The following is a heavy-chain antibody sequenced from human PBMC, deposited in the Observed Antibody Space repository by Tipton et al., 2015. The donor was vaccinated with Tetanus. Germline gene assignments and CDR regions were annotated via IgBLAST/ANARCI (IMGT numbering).Heavy chain of an antibody. CDR1: GYTFTEYY. V-gene: IGHV1-2*06. D-gene: IGHD3-10*01. J-gene: IGHJ4*02. CDR2: INPNSGGT. CDR3: ARGVTIVWVGDYSDDY. Sequence: QVQLVQSGAEVKKPGPSAKVSCKASGYTFTEYYMHWVRQAPGQGLEWMGRINPNSGGTNSAQKFQGRVTMTRDTSISTAYMELSRLRSDDTAVYYCARGVTIVWVGDYSDDYRGRGCLVAVSS.